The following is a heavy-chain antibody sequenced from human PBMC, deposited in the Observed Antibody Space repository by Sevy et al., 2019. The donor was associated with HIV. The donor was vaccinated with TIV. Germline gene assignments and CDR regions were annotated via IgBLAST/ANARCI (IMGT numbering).Heavy chain of an antibody. CDR3: ATRNTIVVVPAATLYFDY. D-gene: IGHD2-2*01. CDR2: ISGIGGGP. V-gene: IGHV3-23*01. CDR1: GFTFSSYA. Sequence: GGSLRLSCAASGFTFSSYAMSWVRQAPGKGLEWVSAISGIGGGPYYADSGKGRFTMLRDNSKNMLYLQMNSLRAEDTAVYYCATRNTIVVVPAATLYFDYWGQGTLVTVSS. J-gene: IGHJ4*02.